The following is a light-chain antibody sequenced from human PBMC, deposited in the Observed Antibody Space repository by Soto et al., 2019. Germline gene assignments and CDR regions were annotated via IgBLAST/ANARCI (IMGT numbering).Light chain of an antibody. CDR3: QTWGTGIVV. V-gene: IGLV4-69*01. J-gene: IGLJ2*01. CDR2: LNSDGSH. Sequence: QLVLTQSPSASASLGASVKLTCTLSSGHNSYAIAWHQQQPEKGPRYLMKLNSDGSHSKGDGIPDRFSGSSSGADRYLTISSLQSEDEADYYCQTWGTGIVVFGGGTKLTVL. CDR1: SGHNSYA.